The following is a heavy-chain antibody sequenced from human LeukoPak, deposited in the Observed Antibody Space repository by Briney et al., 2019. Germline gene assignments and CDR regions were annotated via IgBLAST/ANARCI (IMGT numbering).Heavy chain of an antibody. CDR2: INPSGGST. Sequence: ASVKVSCKASGYSISSNYMHWVRQAPGQGLEWMGIINPSGGSTSYAQKFQGRVTMTRDTSTSTAYMELSSLRSEDTAVYYCARRLGFSGSGSDYWGQGTLVTVSS. V-gene: IGHV1-46*01. CDR3: ARRLGFSGSGSDY. D-gene: IGHD3-10*01. CDR1: GYSISSNY. J-gene: IGHJ4*02.